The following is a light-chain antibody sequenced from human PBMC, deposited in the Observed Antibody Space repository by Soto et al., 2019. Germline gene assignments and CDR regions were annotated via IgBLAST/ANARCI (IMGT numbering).Light chain of an antibody. Sequence: QSALTQPASVSGSPGQSITISCTGTSSDVGGYNYVSWYQQHPGKGPKLMIYEVRNRPSGVSDRFSGSKSGNTASLTISGLQAEDEADYYCSSYTSISTLLFGGGTQLTVL. CDR2: EVR. J-gene: IGLJ2*01. V-gene: IGLV2-14*01. CDR3: SSYTSISTLL. CDR1: SSDVGGYNY.